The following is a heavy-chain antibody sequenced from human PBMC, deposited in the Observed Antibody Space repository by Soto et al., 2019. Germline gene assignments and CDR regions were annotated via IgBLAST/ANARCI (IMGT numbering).Heavy chain of an antibody. D-gene: IGHD3-10*01. J-gene: IGHJ5*02. CDR1: GYTFTSYG. V-gene: IGHV1-18*01. CDR3: ARAQPWFGESKNWFDP. CDR2: ISAYNGNT. Sequence: QVPLVQSGAEVKNPGASVKVSCKASGYTFTSYGISWVRQAPGQGLEWMGWISAYNGNTNYAQKLQGRVTMTTDTSTSTAYMELRSLRSDDTAVYYCARAQPWFGESKNWFDPWGQGTLVTVSS.